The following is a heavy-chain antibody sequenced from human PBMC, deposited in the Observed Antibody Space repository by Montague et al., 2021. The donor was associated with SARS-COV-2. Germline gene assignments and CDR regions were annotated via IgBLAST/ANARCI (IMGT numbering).Heavy chain of an antibody. CDR2: IYHSGGT. Sequence: SETLSLTCAVSGYSISSGYYWGWIRQPPGKGLEWIGNIYHSGGTYYSPPHKRRATVSVDTSKNPFSLRLSSVTAADTAVYYCARWYYGSGSYPHWGQGTLVTVSS. D-gene: IGHD3-10*01. CDR3: ARWYYGSGSYPH. CDR1: GYSISSGYY. V-gene: IGHV4-38-2*01. J-gene: IGHJ4*02.